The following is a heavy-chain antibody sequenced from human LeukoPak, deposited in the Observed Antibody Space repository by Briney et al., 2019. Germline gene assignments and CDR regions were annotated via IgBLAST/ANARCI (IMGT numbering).Heavy chain of an antibody. CDR2: ISSSSSYK. V-gene: IGHV3-21*01. CDR3: ARGALTGGFDF. D-gene: IGHD7-27*01. J-gene: IGHJ4*02. CDR1: GFTFSSHN. Sequence: GGSLRLSCAASGFTFSSHNMNWVRQAPGKGLEWVSSISSSSSYKYYADSVKGRFTISRDNAKNSLYLQMNSLRAEDTAVYYCARGALTGGFDFWGQGTLVPVSS.